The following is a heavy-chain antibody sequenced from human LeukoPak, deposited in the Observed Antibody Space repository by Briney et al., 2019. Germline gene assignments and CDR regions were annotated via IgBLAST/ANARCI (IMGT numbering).Heavy chain of an antibody. Sequence: SETLSLTCSVSGCSISSYYWSWMRQPPGKGLEGIGHIYYSGSTKYNPSLKSRVTTSVDTSKNQFSLKLSSVTAADTAVYYCARVAKGFDYWGQGTLVTVSS. J-gene: IGHJ4*02. CDR1: GCSISSYY. CDR2: IYYSGST. CDR3: ARVAKGFDY. V-gene: IGHV4-59*01.